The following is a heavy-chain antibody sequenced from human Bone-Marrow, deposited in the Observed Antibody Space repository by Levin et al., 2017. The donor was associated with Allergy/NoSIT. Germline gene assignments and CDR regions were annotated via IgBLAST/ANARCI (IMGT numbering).Heavy chain of an antibody. J-gene: IGHJ5*02. CDR3: ARSGDNLGSGTYHDS. CDR2: ISTSGNTR. CDR1: GFSFSTHE. D-gene: IGHD3-10*01. V-gene: IGHV3-48*03. Sequence: PGGSLRLSCAASGFSFSTHEMNWVRQAPGKGLEWVSYISTSGNTRYYADSVKGRFTISTDIANNSLYLQMNNLRAEDTAVYFCARSGDNLGSGTYHDSWGQGTLVTVSS.